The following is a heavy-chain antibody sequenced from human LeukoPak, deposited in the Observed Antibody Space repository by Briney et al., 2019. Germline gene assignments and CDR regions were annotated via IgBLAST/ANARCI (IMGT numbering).Heavy chain of an antibody. Sequence: GASVKVSCKASGYTFTSYGISWVRQAPGQGLEWMGWISAYNGNTNYAQKLQGRVTMTTDISTSTAYMELRSLRSDDTAVYYCASSSRRNTMVRGVLPFDYWGQGTLVTVSS. CDR3: ASSSRRNTMVRGVLPFDY. CDR1: GYTFTSYG. J-gene: IGHJ4*02. CDR2: ISAYNGNT. D-gene: IGHD3-10*01. V-gene: IGHV1-18*01.